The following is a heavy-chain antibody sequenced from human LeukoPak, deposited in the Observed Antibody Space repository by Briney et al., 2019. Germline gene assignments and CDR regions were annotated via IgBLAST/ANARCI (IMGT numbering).Heavy chain of an antibody. CDR3: ARDQGVVSGFGP. V-gene: IGHV1-18*01. D-gene: IGHD2-15*01. CDR2: ISAYNGDT. CDR1: GYSFTSYG. Sequence: ASVKVSCMSSGYSFTSYGFNWVRQAPGQGLEWIGWISAYNGDTNYAQKFQGRVTMTTDTSTSTAYMELRSLRSDDTAVYYCARDQGVVSGFGPWGQGTLVTVS. J-gene: IGHJ5*02.